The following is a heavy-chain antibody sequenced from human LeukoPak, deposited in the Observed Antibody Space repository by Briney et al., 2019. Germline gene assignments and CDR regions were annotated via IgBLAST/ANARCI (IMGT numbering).Heavy chain of an antibody. CDR1: GFTFSSYG. CDR2: ISGSGAHT. J-gene: IGHJ4*02. Sequence: GGSLRLSCAASGFTFSSYGLRWVRQAPGKGLEWVSAISGSGAHTYYADSVKGRFTVSRDNSNNTLYLQMNSLRAEDTALYYCAKEIRGLVPKFGVDYWGQGTLVTVSS. D-gene: IGHD3-10*01. CDR3: AKEIRGLVPKFGVDY. V-gene: IGHV3-23*01.